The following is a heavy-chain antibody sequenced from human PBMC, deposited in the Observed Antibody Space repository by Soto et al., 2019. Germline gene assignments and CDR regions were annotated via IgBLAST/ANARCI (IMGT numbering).Heavy chain of an antibody. CDR2: INHSGST. CDR3: ARGGRGIVGASSDRAPILKYYFDY. CDR1: GGSFSGYY. D-gene: IGHD1-26*01. Sequence: SETLSLTCAVYGGSFSGYYWSWIRQPPGKGLEWIGEINHSGSTNYNPSLKSRVTISVDTSKNQFSLKLSSVTAADTAVYYCARGGRGIVGASSDRAPILKYYFDYWGQGTLVTVSS. V-gene: IGHV4-34*01. J-gene: IGHJ4*02.